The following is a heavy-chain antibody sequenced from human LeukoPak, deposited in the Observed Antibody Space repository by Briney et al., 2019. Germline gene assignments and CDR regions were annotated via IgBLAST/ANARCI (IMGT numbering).Heavy chain of an antibody. CDR3: ARDQPGGDASDI. V-gene: IGHV3-21*01. Sequence: GGSLRLSCAASGFTFSSYSMNWVRQAPGKGLEWVSSISSSSSYIYYADSVKGRFTISRDNAKNSLYLQMNSLRAEDTAVYYCARDQPGGDASDIWGQGTMVTVSS. CDR1: GFTFSSYS. CDR2: ISSSSSYI. D-gene: IGHD3-10*01. J-gene: IGHJ3*02.